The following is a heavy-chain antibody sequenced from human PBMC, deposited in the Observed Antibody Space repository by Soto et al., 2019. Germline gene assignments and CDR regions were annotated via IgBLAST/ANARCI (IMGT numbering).Heavy chain of an antibody. CDR2: MSYDGSNE. Sequence: QVQLVESGGGVVQPGRSLRLSCAASGFTFSHYAMHWVRQAPGKGLEWVALMSYDGSNEYYADSVKDRFTISGDNSKNTLYLQMNSLRAEDTAVYYCAKDGSHNFDYWGQGTLVTVSS. J-gene: IGHJ4*02. V-gene: IGHV3-30*18. CDR3: AKDGSHNFDY. CDR1: GFTFSHYA. D-gene: IGHD1-26*01.